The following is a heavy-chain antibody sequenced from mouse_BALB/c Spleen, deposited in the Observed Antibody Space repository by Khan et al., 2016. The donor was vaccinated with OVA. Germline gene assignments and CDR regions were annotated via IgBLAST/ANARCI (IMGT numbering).Heavy chain of an antibody. D-gene: IGHD1-3*01. V-gene: IGHV1S135*01. CDR1: GYSFTTYY. CDR2: IDPFNGNT. J-gene: IGHJ3*01. Sequence: IQLVQSGPELMKPGASVNISCKASGYSFTTYYMHWVKQSHGKSLEWIGYIDPFNGNTNYNQKFKGKATLTVDKSSSTAYMYVTSLTSEDSAVFYWTRLGLNNWFADWGQGTLVTVSA. CDR3: TRLGLNNWFAD.